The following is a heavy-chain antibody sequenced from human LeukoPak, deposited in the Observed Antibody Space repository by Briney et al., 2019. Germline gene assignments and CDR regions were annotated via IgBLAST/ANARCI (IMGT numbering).Heavy chain of an antibody. CDR2: INHSGST. CDR3: ARGGAYCGGDCYSRHYYFDY. V-gene: IGHV4-34*01. CDR1: GGSFSGYY. Sequence: SETLSLTCAVYGGSFSGYYWSWIRQPPGKGLEWIGEINHSGSTNYNPSLKGRVTISGDTSKNQFSLKLSSVTAADTAVYYCARGGAYCGGDCYSRHYYFDYWGQGTLVTVSS. D-gene: IGHD2-21*02. J-gene: IGHJ4*02.